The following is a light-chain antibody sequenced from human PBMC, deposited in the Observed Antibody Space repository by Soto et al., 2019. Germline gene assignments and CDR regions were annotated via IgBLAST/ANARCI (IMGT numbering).Light chain of an antibody. CDR2: DAS. J-gene: IGKJ4*01. CDR3: QQFNDFPLA. V-gene: IGKV1D-13*01. Sequence: IQLTQSPSSLSASVGDRVTITCRAGQDISSALAWYQQKPGKAPKLLLYDASSLDAGVPSRFSGSGSGTDFTLSIASLRPEDFATYYCQQFNDFPLAFGGGTKVQIK. CDR1: QDISSA.